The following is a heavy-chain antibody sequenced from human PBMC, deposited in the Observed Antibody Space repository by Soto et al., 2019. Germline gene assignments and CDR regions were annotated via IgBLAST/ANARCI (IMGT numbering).Heavy chain of an antibody. Sequence: ESGGGVVQPGRSLRLSCAASGFTFSSYGMHWVRQAPGKGLEWVAVISYDGSNKYYADSVKGRFTISRDNSKNTLYLQMNSLRAEDTAVYYCAKVVTYDSSGYYSDYWGQGTLVTVSS. CDR2: ISYDGSNK. D-gene: IGHD3-22*01. CDR3: AKVVTYDSSGYYSDY. J-gene: IGHJ4*02. CDR1: GFTFSSYG. V-gene: IGHV3-30*18.